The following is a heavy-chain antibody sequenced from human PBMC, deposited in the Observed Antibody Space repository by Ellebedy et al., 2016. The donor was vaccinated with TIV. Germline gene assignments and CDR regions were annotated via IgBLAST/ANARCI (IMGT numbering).Heavy chain of an antibody. CDR3: ARARFPSYFDH. CDR2: IYHGGST. Sequence: SETLSLTXTVSGGSIGGYYWSWIRQPPGKGLEWIGYIYHGGSTNYNPSLKSRVTISVDRSKNQFSLKLSSVTAADTAVYYCARARFPSYFDHWGQGTLVTVSS. D-gene: IGHD3-3*01. V-gene: IGHV4-30-2*01. CDR1: GGSIGGYY. J-gene: IGHJ4*02.